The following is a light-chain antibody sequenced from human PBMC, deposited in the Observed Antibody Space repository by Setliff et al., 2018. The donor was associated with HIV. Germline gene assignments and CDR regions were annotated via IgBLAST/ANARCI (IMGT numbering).Light chain of an antibody. J-gene: IGLJ1*01. CDR1: SSDIGGYKY. Sequence: QSVLTQPPSASGPPGQSVTISCTGTSSDIGGYKYVSWYQQHPGKAPKLMIYEVSKRPSGVPDRFSGSKSGNTASLTVSGLQAEDEADYYCCSYANTYTSLYVFGTGTKVTV. V-gene: IGLV2-8*01. CDR2: EVS. CDR3: CSYANTYTSLYV.